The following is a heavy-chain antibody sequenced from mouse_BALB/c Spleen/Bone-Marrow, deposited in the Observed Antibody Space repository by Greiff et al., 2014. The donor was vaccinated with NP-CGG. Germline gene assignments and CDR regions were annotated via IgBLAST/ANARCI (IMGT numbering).Heavy chain of an antibody. J-gene: IGHJ1*01. CDR1: GFNIKDTY. CDR3: ANYWYRWYFDV. V-gene: IGHV14-3*02. D-gene: IGHD2-14*01. Sequence: VQLQQSGAELVKPGASVKLSCTASGFNIKDTYMHWVKQRPKQGLEWIGRIDPANGNTRYDPKFQGKATITADTSSNTAYLQLSSLTSEDTAVYYCANYWYRWYFDVWGAGTTVTVSS. CDR2: IDPANGNT.